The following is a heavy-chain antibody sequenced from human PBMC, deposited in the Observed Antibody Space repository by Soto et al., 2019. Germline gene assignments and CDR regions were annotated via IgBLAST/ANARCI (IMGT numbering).Heavy chain of an antibody. V-gene: IGHV3-30*18. Sequence: QVQLVESGGGVVQPGRSLTLSCAASEFTFSSYGIHWVRQAPGKGLEWVAVISYDGSKKQYADSVKGRFTISRDNSMNTLHLQMNSLRAEDTAVYYCAKDTYYHDTTGYYVFDYWGQGTLVTVSS. CDR2: ISYDGSKK. CDR3: AKDTYYHDTTGYYVFDY. J-gene: IGHJ4*02. D-gene: IGHD3-22*01. CDR1: EFTFSSYG.